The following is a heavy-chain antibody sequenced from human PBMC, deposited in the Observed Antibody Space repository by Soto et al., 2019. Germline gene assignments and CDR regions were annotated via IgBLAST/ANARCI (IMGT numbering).Heavy chain of an antibody. V-gene: IGHV1-2*04. CDR1: GYTFTGYH. CDR3: ARWVGASNWFDP. Sequence: ASVKVSCQASGYTFTGYHIHWVRQAPGQGLEWMGWINTNSGDTNYAQKFQGWVTMTRDTSINTAYVQLSRLRSDDTAVYYCARWVGASNWFDPWGQGTLVTVSS. D-gene: IGHD1-26*01. J-gene: IGHJ5*02. CDR2: INTNSGDT.